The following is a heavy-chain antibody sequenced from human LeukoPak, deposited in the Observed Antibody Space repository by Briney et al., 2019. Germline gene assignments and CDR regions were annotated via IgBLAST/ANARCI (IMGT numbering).Heavy chain of an antibody. Sequence: PSETLSLTCAVSGGSISSGGYSWSWIRQPPGKGLEWIGYIYHSGSTYYNPSLKSRVTISVDRSKNQFSLKLSSVTAADTAVYYCARVTCSSTSCYGLAHDAFDIWGQGTMVTVSS. CDR2: IYHSGST. CDR1: GGSISSGGYS. CDR3: ARVTCSSTSCYGLAHDAFDI. D-gene: IGHD2-2*01. J-gene: IGHJ3*02. V-gene: IGHV4-30-2*01.